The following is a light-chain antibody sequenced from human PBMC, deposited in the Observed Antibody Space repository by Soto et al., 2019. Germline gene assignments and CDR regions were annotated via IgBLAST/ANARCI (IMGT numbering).Light chain of an antibody. CDR1: QDISSW. J-gene: IGKJ4*01. CDR2: AAS. V-gene: IGKV1D-12*01. CDR3: QQADSFPLP. Sequence: DIQMTQSPSSLSASVGDRAIITCRASQDISSWLAWYQQKAGEAPKLLIFAASRLHSGVPSRFSGSVSGTDFTLTITNLQPEDFATYYCQQADSFPLPFGGGTKVEIK.